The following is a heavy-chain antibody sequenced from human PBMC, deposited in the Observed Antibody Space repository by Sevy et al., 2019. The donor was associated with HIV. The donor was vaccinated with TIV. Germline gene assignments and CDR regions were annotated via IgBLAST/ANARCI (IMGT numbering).Heavy chain of an antibody. CDR2: LSFGCGKI. J-gene: IGHJ4*02. CDR3: GIEGCTRPHDY. CDR1: GFAFYDYS. Sequence: GGSLRLSCAASGFAFYDYSMSWIRQAPGKGLEWVATLSFGCGKINYADSVKGRFTISRFNSKNSFYLQMDNLRVEDTALYYCGIEGCTRPHDYWGQGTRVTVSS. V-gene: IGHV3-23*01. D-gene: IGHD2-8*01.